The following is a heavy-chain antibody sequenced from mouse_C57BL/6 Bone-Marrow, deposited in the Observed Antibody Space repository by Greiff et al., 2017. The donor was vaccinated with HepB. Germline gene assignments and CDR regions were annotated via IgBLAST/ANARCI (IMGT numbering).Heavy chain of an antibody. CDR3: ARFYYGNYFYWYFDV. CDR1: EYEFPSHD. Sequence: EVMLVESGGGLVQPGESLKLSCESNEYEFPSHDMSWVRKTPEKRLELVAAINSDGGSTYFPDTMERRFIISRDNTKKTLYLQMSSLRSEDTALYYCARFYYGNYFYWYFDVWGTGTTVTVSS. D-gene: IGHD2-1*01. CDR2: INSDGGST. V-gene: IGHV5-2*01. J-gene: IGHJ1*03.